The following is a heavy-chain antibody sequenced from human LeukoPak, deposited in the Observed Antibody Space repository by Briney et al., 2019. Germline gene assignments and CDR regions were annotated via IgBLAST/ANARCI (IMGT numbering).Heavy chain of an antibody. V-gene: IGHV3-7*01. J-gene: IGHJ4*02. D-gene: IGHD6-19*01. CDR2: IMQDGSDK. Sequence: GGSLRLSRAASGFTFSTYWMSWVRQAPGKGLEWVANIMQDGSDKYSVDSVRGRFTISRDNAKNSLYLQMDSLRAEDTAVYYCVRTRGWAYFDYWGQGTLVTVSS. CDR3: VRTRGWAYFDY. CDR1: GFTFSTYW.